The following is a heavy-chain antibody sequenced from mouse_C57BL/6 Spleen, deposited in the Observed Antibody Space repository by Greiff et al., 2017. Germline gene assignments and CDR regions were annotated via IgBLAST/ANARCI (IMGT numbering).Heavy chain of an antibody. CDR3: ARRYGSSYMYYFDY. D-gene: IGHD1-1*01. CDR1: GYTFTDYY. Sequence: VQLQQSGPELVKPGASVKISCKASGYTFTDYYINWVKQRPGQGLEWIGWIFPGSGSTYYNEKFKGKATLTVDKSSSTAYMLLSSLTSEDSAVYFCARRYGSSYMYYFDYWGQGTTLTVSS. V-gene: IGHV1-75*01. CDR2: IFPGSGST. J-gene: IGHJ2*01.